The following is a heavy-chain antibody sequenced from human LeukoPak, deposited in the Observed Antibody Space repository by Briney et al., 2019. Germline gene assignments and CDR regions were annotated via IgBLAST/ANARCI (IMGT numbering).Heavy chain of an antibody. V-gene: IGHV4-34*01. D-gene: IGHD6-19*01. CDR2: INHSGST. CDR1: GGSFSGYY. J-gene: IGHJ5*02. Sequence: SETLSLTCAVYGGSFSGYYWSWIRQPPGKGLEWIGEINHSGSTNYNPSLKSRVTISVDTSKNQFSLKLSTVTAADTAVYYCARNSAAVGWFDPWGQGTLVTVSS. CDR3: ARNSAAVGWFDP.